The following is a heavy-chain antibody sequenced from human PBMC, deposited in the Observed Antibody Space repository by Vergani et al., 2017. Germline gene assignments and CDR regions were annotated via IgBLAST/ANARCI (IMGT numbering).Heavy chain of an antibody. Sequence: QVQLEESGGGVVQPGRSLRLSCAGSGFTLSSHAMHWVRQAPGKGLEWVAFIWYDGSKEYYADSVKGRFTISRDHSKNTLYLQMNNLRAADTAVYYCARSGYYAHGVFYMTYYDYMDVWGKGTAGTVSS. D-gene: IGHD2-8*01. CDR3: ARSGYYAHGVFYMTYYDYMDV. CDR2: IWYDGSKE. J-gene: IGHJ6*03. V-gene: IGHV3-33*01. CDR1: GFTLSSHA.